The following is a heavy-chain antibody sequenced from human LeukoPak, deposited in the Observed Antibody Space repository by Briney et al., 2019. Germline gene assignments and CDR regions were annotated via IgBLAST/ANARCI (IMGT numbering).Heavy chain of an antibody. Sequence: GSVRVSCTASGYTFTSYYMHWVRQAPGQGLEWMGIINPSGGSTNYAQTVQGRVTITRDTSTSTVYMELSSLRSEDTAVYYCARAESNVYFWSGYYRDYWGQGTLVTVSS. V-gene: IGHV1-46*01. CDR2: INPSGGST. J-gene: IGHJ4*02. CDR3: ARAESNVYFWSGYYRDY. D-gene: IGHD3-3*01. CDR1: GYTFTSYY.